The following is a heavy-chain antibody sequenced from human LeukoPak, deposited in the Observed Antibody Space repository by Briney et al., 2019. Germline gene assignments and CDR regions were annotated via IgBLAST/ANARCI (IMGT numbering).Heavy chain of an antibody. CDR2: INPSGGTT. CDR1: GYSFSSYH. V-gene: IGHV1-46*01. J-gene: IGHJ6*02. CDR3: ARGRFSTPKTKRTYYYYAMDV. Sequence: ASVKVSCKTSGYSFSSYHIHWVRQAPGQGLEWMGIINPSGGTTTYAQKFQGRVTMTRETSTSTASMELSSLRSEDTAVYYCARGRFSTPKTKRTYYYYAMDVWGQGTTVTVSS.